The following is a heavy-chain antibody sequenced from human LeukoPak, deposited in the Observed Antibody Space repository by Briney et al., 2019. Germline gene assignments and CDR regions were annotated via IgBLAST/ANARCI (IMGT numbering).Heavy chain of an antibody. V-gene: IGHV3-7*01. CDR2: IKQDGSEK. CDR3: ARVKERWLQSFDY. D-gene: IGHD5-24*01. CDR1: GFTFSSYW. Sequence: GGSLRLSCAASGFTFSSYWMHWVRQAPGKGLEWVANIKQDGSEKYYVDSVKGRFTISRDNAKNSLYLQMNSLRAEDTAVYYCARVKERWLQSFDYWGQGTLVTVSS. J-gene: IGHJ4*02.